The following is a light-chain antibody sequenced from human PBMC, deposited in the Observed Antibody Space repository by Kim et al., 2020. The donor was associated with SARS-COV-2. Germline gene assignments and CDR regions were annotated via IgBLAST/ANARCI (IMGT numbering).Light chain of an antibody. CDR3: QQYNSYSYT. CDR2: DAS. J-gene: IGKJ2*01. Sequence: SASVGDRVTITCRASQSISSWLAWFQQRPGKAPKLLIYDASSLESGVPSRFSGSGSGTEFTLTINNLQPDDFATYYCQQYNSYSYTFGQGTKLEI. V-gene: IGKV1-5*01. CDR1: QSISSW.